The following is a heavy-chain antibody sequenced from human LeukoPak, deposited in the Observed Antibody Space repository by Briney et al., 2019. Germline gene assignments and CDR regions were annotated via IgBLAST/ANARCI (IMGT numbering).Heavy chain of an antibody. D-gene: IGHD2-15*01. J-gene: IGHJ4*02. V-gene: IGHV3-7*03. CDR2: IKKDGSEK. Sequence: GGSLRLSCTASGFIFSGSWMAWIRQAPGKGLEWVAIIKKDGSEKYYVDSMKGRFTISRDNAKNPLFLQMNSLRAEDTAIYYCTTDTWYSAGHWGQGTLVTVSS. CDR1: GFIFSGSW. CDR3: TTDTWYSAGH.